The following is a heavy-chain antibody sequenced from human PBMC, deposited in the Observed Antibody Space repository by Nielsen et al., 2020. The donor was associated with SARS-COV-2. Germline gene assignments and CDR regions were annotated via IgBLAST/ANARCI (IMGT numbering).Heavy chain of an antibody. Sequence: GGSLRLSCAASGFTFSSYGMHWVRQAPGKGLEWVAVISYDGSNKYYADSVKGRFTISGDNSKNTQELQMNSLRAEDTAIYYCAKSKYKNYHYYMDVWGKGTTVTVSS. CDR3: AKSKYKNYHYYMDV. V-gene: IGHV3-30*18. CDR2: ISYDGSNK. J-gene: IGHJ6*03. CDR1: GFTFSSYG. D-gene: IGHD1-1*01.